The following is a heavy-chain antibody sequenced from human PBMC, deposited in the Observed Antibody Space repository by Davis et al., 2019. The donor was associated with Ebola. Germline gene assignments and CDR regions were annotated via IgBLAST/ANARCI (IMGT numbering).Heavy chain of an antibody. J-gene: IGHJ3*02. Sequence: GESLKISCAASGFTFSSYAMTWVRQAPGKGLEWVANIKQDGSEKYYVDSVKGRFTISRDNAKNSLYLQMNSLRAEDTAVYYCARDIGYYDYVWGSYRYISAFDIWGQGTMVTVSS. V-gene: IGHV3-7*03. D-gene: IGHD3-16*02. CDR3: ARDIGYYDYVWGSYRYISAFDI. CDR1: GFTFSSYA. CDR2: IKQDGSEK.